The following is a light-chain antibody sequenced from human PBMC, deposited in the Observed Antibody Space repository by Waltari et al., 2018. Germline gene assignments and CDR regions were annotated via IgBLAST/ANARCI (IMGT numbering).Light chain of an antibody. V-gene: IGKV1-39*01. Sequence: DIQMTQSPSSLSASVGDRFTITCRASRSINSYLSWYQHKPGKAPKLLIYAASTLQSGVPSRFSGSGSGTDFTLTISSLQPEDFATYYCQQSHSAPPYTFGQGTKLEIK. CDR3: QQSHSAPPYT. CDR2: AAS. J-gene: IGKJ2*01. CDR1: RSINSY.